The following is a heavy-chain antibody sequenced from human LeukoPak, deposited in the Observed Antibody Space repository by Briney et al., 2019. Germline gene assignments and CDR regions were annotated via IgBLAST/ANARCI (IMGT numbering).Heavy chain of an antibody. CDR2: INSDGSST. CDR3: ARVHYSSGWHLFDY. Sequence: GGSLRLSCAASGFTFSSYWMHWVRQAPGKGLVWVSRINSDGSSTSYADSVKGRFTISRDNAKNTLYLQMNSLRAEDTAVYYCARVHYSSGWHLFDYWGQGTLVTVSS. J-gene: IGHJ4*02. D-gene: IGHD6-19*01. V-gene: IGHV3-74*01. CDR1: GFTFSSYW.